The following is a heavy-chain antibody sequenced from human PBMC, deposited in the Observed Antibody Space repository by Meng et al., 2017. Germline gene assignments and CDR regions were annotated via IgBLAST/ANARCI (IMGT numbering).Heavy chain of an antibody. J-gene: IGHJ6*02. CDR3: AKDERGLWELLPYYYYGMDV. CDR2: ISGSGGST. CDR1: GFTFSSYA. D-gene: IGHD1-26*01. Sequence: GESLKISCAASGFTFSSYAMSWVRQAPGKGLEWVSAISGSGGSTYYVDSMKGRFTISRDNSKNTLYLQMNSLRAEDTAVYYCAKDERGLWELLPYYYYGMDVWGQGTTVTVAS. V-gene: IGHV3-23*01.